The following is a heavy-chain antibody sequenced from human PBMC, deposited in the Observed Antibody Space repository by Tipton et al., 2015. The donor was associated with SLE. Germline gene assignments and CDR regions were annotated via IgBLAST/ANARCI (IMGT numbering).Heavy chain of an antibody. CDR3: ARHLLGGSYYGGCDY. D-gene: IGHD1-26*01. Sequence: VQLVQSGAEVKKPGESLKISCKGSGYSFTSYWIGWVRQMPGKGLEWMGIIYPGDSDTRYSPPFQGRVTISADKSISPAYLQWGRRKASDPAMYYCARHLLGGSYYGGCDYWGQGTLVTVSS. J-gene: IGHJ4*02. CDR1: GYSFTSYW. V-gene: IGHV5-51*01. CDR2: IYPGDSDT.